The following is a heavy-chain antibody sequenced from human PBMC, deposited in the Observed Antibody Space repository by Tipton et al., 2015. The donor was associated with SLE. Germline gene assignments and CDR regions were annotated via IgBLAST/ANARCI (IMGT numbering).Heavy chain of an antibody. CDR2: ISSDGQAM. D-gene: IGHD6-6*01. J-gene: IGHJ4*02. CDR1: GFDFGYYY. CDR3: ARGYSDSSPFDY. V-gene: IGHV3-11*04. Sequence: GSLRLFCTGSGFDFGYYYMSWIRQAPGKGLEWVSYISSDGQAMYYADSVRGRFTISRDNAKNSLYLQMNSLRAEDTAIFYCARGYSDSSPFDYWGQGALVTVSS.